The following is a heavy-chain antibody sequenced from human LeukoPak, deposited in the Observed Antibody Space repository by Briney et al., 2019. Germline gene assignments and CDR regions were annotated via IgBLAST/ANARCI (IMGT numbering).Heavy chain of an antibody. CDR1: GGSISSSSYF. CDR3: ARRVDTAVVTGIDY. Sequence: SETLSLTCTVSGGSISSSSYFWGWIRQPPGKGLEWIGSIYYSGSTYYNPSLKSRVTISVDTSKNQFSLKLSSGTAADTAVYYCARRVDTAVVTGIDYWGQGTLVTVSS. D-gene: IGHD5-18*01. CDR2: IYYSGST. V-gene: IGHV4-39*01. J-gene: IGHJ4*02.